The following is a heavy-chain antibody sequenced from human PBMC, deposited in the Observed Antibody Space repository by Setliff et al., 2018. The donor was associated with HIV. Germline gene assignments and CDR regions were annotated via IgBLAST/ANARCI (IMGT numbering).Heavy chain of an antibody. D-gene: IGHD5-12*01. CDR2: INPTGGST. J-gene: IGHJ3*02. Sequence: GASVKVSCKPSGYSLTNHYMHWVRQAPGQGLEWMGVINPTGGSTRNTQKFQGRVAMTRDTSTSTVYMELSSLRSEDTAVYYCASAGGWQRNALDIWGQGTMVTVSS. CDR1: GYSLTNHY. CDR3: ASAGGWQRNALDI. V-gene: IGHV1-46*01.